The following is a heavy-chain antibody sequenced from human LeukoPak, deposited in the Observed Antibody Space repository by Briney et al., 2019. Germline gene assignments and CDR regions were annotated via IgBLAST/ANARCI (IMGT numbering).Heavy chain of an antibody. Sequence: SETLSLTCTVSGGSISSGDHYWSWIRQPPGKGLEWIGYIYYSGSTYYNPSLKSRVTISVDTSKNQFSLKLSSVTAADTAVYYCARDRDKAFDIWGQGTMVTVSS. D-gene: IGHD2-21*01. CDR1: GGSISSGDHY. CDR2: IYYSGST. J-gene: IGHJ3*02. CDR3: ARDRDKAFDI. V-gene: IGHV4-30-4*01.